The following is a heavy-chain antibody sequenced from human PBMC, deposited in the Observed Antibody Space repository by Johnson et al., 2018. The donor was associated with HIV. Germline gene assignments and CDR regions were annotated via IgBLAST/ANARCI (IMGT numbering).Heavy chain of an antibody. CDR2: IGTAGDT. D-gene: IGHD6-13*01. CDR1: GFTFSSYD. V-gene: IGHV3-13*01. CDR3: ARVGQLARTHAFDI. J-gene: IGHJ3*02. Sequence: MLLVESGGGLVQPGGSLRLSCAASGFTFSSYDMHWVRQATGKGLEWVSAIGTAGDTYYPGSVKGRFTISRENAKNSLYLQMNSLRAEDTAVYYCARVGQLARTHAFDIWGQGTMVTVSS.